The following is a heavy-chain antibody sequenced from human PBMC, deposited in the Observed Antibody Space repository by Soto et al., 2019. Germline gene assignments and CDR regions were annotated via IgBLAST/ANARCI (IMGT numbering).Heavy chain of an antibody. D-gene: IGHD5-12*01. CDR3: AKDREVATINLWFDP. J-gene: IGHJ5*02. CDR1: GFTFSSYG. CDR2: ISYDGSNK. V-gene: IGHV3-30*18. Sequence: GGSLRLSCAASGFTFSSYGMHWVRQAPGKGLEWVAVISYDGSNKYYADSVKGRFTISRDNSKNTLYLQMNSLRAEDTAVYYCAKDREVATINLWFDPWGQGTLVTVSS.